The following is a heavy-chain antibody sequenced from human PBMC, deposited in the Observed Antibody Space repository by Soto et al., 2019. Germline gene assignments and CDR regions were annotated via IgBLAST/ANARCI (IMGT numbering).Heavy chain of an antibody. D-gene: IGHD3-10*01. J-gene: IGHJ4*02. Sequence: QVQLVESGGGVVQPGRSLRLSCAASGFTFSSYAMHWVRQAPGKGLEWVAVISYDGSNKYYADSVKGRFTISRDNSKNTLYLQMNSLRAEDTAVYYCARDLSYTMVTSYYFDYWGQGTLVTVSS. CDR2: ISYDGSNK. CDR1: GFTFSSYA. CDR3: ARDLSYTMVTSYYFDY. V-gene: IGHV3-30-3*01.